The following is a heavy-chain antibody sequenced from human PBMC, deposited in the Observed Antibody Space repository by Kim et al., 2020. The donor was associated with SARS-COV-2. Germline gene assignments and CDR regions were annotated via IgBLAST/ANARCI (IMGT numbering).Heavy chain of an antibody. CDR3: ARDSLRYFDWLFNYGMDV. Sequence: GGSLRLSCAASGFTFSSYGMHWVRQAPGKGLEWVAVIWYDGSNKYYADSVTGRFTISRDNSKNTLYLQMNSLRAEDTAVYYCARDSLRYFDWLFNYGMDVWGQGTTVTVSS. J-gene: IGHJ6*02. V-gene: IGHV3-33*01. D-gene: IGHD3-9*01. CDR2: IWYDGSNK. CDR1: GFTFSSYG.